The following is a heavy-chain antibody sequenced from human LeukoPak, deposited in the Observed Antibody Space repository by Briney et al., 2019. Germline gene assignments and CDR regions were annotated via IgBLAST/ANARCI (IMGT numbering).Heavy chain of an antibody. D-gene: IGHD3-10*01. J-gene: IGHJ4*02. CDR2: ISGSGAGT. V-gene: IGHV3-23*01. Sequence: GGSLRLSCAASGFTFSSYAMSWVRQAPGKGLEWVSTISGSGAGTYYADSVKGRFTISRDNPKNTLYLQMNSLRAEDTAIYYCAKGTRGSGTSYNDDYCGQGTLVTVSS. CDR1: GFTFSSYA. CDR3: AKGTRGSGTSYNDDY.